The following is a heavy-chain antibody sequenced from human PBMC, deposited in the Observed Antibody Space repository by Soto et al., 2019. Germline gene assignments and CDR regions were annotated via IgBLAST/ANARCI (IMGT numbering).Heavy chain of an antibody. J-gene: IGHJ5*01. CDR3: ARGVGGSMYDNSGKYDS. CDR2: VSNDGIRK. D-gene: IGHD3-22*01. V-gene: IGHV3-30*03. CDR1: GFIFSGSG. Sequence: QVQLVESGGGVVQPGRSLRLTCAASGFIFSGSGMHWVRQAPGKGLEWVALVSNDGIRKYYGDSVKGRFTISRDNAENTLYLQMNSLRAEDTAVYYCARGVGGSMYDNSGKYDSWGQGTVVTVS.